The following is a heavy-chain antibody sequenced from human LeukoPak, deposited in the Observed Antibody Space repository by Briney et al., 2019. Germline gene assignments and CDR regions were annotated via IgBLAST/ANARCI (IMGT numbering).Heavy chain of an antibody. CDR3: ASVSYDGSGSDAFDI. CDR1: GGSICSDY. Sequence: SETLSLTCAVSGGSICSDYWSWIRQPPGPGLEWSGYIYYSGRTNYNPSLQSRVTMSVDTSKNQFSLNLSSVTAADTAVYYCASVSYDGSGSDAFDIWGQGTLVTVSS. CDR2: IYYSGRT. J-gene: IGHJ3*02. V-gene: IGHV4-59*01. D-gene: IGHD3-10*01.